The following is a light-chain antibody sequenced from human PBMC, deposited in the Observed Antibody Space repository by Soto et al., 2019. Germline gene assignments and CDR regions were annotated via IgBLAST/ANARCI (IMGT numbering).Light chain of an antibody. CDR1: HTIIRY. Sequence: DIQMTQSPSSLSASVGDRVTITCRASHTIIRYLSWYQQKPGRAPKLLIYAASNLNSGVPSRFSGSGSGTDFSLTISHLQTEDFATYYCLQSYSSPLTFGGGTRVEIK. V-gene: IGKV1-39*01. CDR2: AAS. J-gene: IGKJ4*01. CDR3: LQSYSSPLT.